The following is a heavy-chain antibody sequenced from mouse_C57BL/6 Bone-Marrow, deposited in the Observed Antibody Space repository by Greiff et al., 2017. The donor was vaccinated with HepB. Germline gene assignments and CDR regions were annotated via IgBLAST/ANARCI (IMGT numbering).Heavy chain of an antibody. CDR1: GYTFTSYW. V-gene: IGHV1-50*01. CDR2: IDPSDSYT. J-gene: IGHJ2*01. D-gene: IGHD1-1*01. CDR3: ARRGYYYGSSSDYFDY. Sequence: QVQLQQPGAELVKPGASVKLSCKASGYTFTSYWMQWVKQRPGQGLEWIGEIDPSDSYTNSNQKFKGKATLTVDTSSSTAYMQLSSLTSEDSAVYYCARRGYYYGSSSDYFDYWGQGTTLTVSS.